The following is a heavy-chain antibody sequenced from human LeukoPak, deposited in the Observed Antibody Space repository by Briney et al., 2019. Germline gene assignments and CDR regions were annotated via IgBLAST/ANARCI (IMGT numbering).Heavy chain of an antibody. CDR3: ARSNPPIYYYDSSGYSHFDY. D-gene: IGHD3-22*01. CDR1: GGSSSSYY. Sequence: SETLSLTCTVSGGSSSSYYWSWIRQPAGKGLEWIGRIYTSGSTNYNPSLKSRVTMSVDTSKNQFSLKLSSVTAADTAVYYCARSNPPIYYYDSSGYSHFDYWGQGTLVTVSS. V-gene: IGHV4-4*07. J-gene: IGHJ4*02. CDR2: IYTSGST.